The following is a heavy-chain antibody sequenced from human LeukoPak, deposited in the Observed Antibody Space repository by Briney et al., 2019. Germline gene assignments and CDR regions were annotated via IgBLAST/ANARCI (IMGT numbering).Heavy chain of an antibody. Sequence: SETLSLTCTVSGGSISSSNYYWGWLRQPPGKGLEWLGSIYHSGSTYYNPSLKSRVTISVDTSKNQFSLKLSSVTAADTAVYYCARVSGSGSYAFDYWGQGTLVTVSS. J-gene: IGHJ4*02. CDR1: GGSISSSNYY. D-gene: IGHD3-10*01. V-gene: IGHV4-39*07. CDR2: IYHSGST. CDR3: ARVSGSGSYAFDY.